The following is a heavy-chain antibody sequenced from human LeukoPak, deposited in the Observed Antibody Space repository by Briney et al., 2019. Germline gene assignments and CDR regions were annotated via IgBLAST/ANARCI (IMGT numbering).Heavy chain of an antibody. CDR2: ISYDGSNR. D-gene: IGHD3-10*02. V-gene: IGHV3-30*18. Sequence: GGSLRLSCAASGFTFSNYAIHWVRQAPGKGLEWVAVISYDGSNRFYADSVRGRFTISRDNSKNTLYLQMNSLRAEDTAVYYCAELGITMIGGVWGKGTTVTISS. CDR3: AELGITMIGGV. J-gene: IGHJ6*04. CDR1: GFTFSNYA.